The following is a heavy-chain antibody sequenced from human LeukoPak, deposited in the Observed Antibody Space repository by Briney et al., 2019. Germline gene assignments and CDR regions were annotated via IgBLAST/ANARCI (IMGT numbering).Heavy chain of an antibody. CDR3: ARTQVDSSFDY. D-gene: IGHD3-22*01. CDR1: GFSLSTSVMC. CDR2: IDWDDDK. J-gene: IGHJ4*02. Sequence: SGPALVKPTHPLTLTCTFSGFSLSTSVMCVSWIRQPPGKALEWLARIDWDDDKYYSTSLKTRLTISKDTCKKQAVLTMTNMDPVDTATYYCARTQVDSSFDYWGQGTLVTVSS. V-gene: IGHV2-70*11.